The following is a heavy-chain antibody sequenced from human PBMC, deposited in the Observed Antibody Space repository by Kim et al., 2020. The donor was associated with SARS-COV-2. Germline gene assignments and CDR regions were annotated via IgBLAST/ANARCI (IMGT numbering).Heavy chain of an antibody. D-gene: IGHD1-26*01. Sequence: GGSLRLSCAASGFTFSSYAMSWVRQAPGKGLEWVSAISGSGGSTYYADSVKGRFTISRDNSKNTLYLQMNSLRAEDTAVYYCANTRGVGATSVDYYYGMDVWGQGTTVTVSS. CDR3: ANTRGVGATSVDYYYGMDV. V-gene: IGHV3-23*01. CDR1: GFTFSSYA. J-gene: IGHJ6*02. CDR2: ISGSGGST.